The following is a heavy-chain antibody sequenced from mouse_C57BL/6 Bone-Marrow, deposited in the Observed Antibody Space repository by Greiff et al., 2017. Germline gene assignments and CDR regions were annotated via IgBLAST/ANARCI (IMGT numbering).Heavy chain of an antibody. CDR3: ARVGARLAMDY. V-gene: IGHV1-66*01. Sequence: VQLQQSGPELVKPGASVKISCKASGYSFTSYYIHWVKQRPGQGLEWIGWIYPGSGNTKYNEKFKGKATLTADTSSSTAYMQLSSLTSEDSAVYYCARVGARLAMDYWGQGTSVTVSS. J-gene: IGHJ4*01. CDR2: IYPGSGNT. CDR1: GYSFTSYY. D-gene: IGHD1-2*01.